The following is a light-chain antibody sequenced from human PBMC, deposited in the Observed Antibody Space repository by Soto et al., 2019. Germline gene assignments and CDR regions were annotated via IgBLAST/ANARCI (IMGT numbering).Light chain of an antibody. V-gene: IGKV3-20*01. Sequence: EIVLTQSPGTLSLSPGERATLSCRASQSVSSNLAWYQQKPGQAPRLLIYGASSRAAGIPDRFSGSGSGTDFTLTISRLEPEDFAVYYCQQYTSPPNTFGQGTKV. CDR3: QQYTSPPNT. J-gene: IGKJ1*01. CDR2: GAS. CDR1: QSVSSN.